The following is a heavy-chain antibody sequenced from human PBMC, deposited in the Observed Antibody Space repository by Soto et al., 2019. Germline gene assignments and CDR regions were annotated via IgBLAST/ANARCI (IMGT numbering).Heavy chain of an antibody. CDR1: GFTFDDYA. V-gene: IGHV3-9*01. CDR2: ISWNSGSI. D-gene: IGHD4-17*01. CDR3: AKDIKGDYVPGHYYYYYYMDV. Sequence: EVQLVESGGGLVQPGRSLRLSCAASGFTFDDYAMHWVRQAPGKGLEWVSGISWNSGSIGDADSVKGRFTISRDNANNSRFLQMNSLRAEDTALYYCAKDIKGDYVPGHYYYYYYMDVWGKGTTVTVSS. J-gene: IGHJ6*03.